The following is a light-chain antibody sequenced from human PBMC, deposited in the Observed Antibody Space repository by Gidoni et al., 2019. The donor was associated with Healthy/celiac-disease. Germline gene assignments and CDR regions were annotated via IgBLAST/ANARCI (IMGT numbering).Light chain of an antibody. CDR3: QQYWT. J-gene: IGKJ1*01. Sequence: DIQMTQSPSTLSASAGDRVTITCRASQSISSWLAWYQQKPGKAPKLLIYDASSLESGVPSRFSGSGSGTEFTLTISSLQPDDFATYYCQQYWTFGQGTKVEIK. CDR1: QSISSW. V-gene: IGKV1-5*01. CDR2: DAS.